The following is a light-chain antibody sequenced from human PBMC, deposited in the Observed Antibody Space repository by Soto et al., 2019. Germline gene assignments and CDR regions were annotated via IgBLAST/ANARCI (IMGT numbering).Light chain of an antibody. CDR3: CSYTGSYSYV. V-gene: IGLV2-11*01. Sequence: QSALTQPHSVSGSPGQSVTISCTGTSSDVGGYSYVSWYQQHPGKAPELIIYDVTERPSGVPDRFSGSKSGNTASLTISGLQAEDEADYYCCSYTGSYSYVFGIGTEVTVL. J-gene: IGLJ1*01. CDR1: SSDVGGYSY. CDR2: DVT.